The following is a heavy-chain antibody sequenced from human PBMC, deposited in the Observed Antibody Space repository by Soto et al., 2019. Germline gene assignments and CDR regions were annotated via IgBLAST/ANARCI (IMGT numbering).Heavy chain of an antibody. CDR2: ISYDGSNK. Sequence: GGSLRLSCAASGFTFSSYAMHWVRQAPGKGLEWVAVISYDGSNKYYADSVKGRFTISRNNSKNTLYYQMNSLRAEDTAVYYCAGGGYSSGPNYYYYGMDVWGQGTTVTVSS. CDR1: GFTFSSYA. V-gene: IGHV3-30-3*01. CDR3: AGGGYSSGPNYYYYGMDV. J-gene: IGHJ6*02. D-gene: IGHD6-19*01.